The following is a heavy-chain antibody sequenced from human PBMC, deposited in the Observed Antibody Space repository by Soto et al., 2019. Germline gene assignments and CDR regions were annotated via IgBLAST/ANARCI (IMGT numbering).Heavy chain of an antibody. CDR3: GSSASPDAY. J-gene: IGHJ4*02. D-gene: IGHD3-22*01. CDR1: ECVFNSDS. V-gene: IGHV3-48*01. CDR2: INSGSTSV. Sequence: GGSVRQSVVDAECVFNSDSRNRNSQAPGKGLEWISYINSGSTSVFYADSVKGRFTISRDNAKNSLYLQMNSLRAEDTAVYYCGSSASPDAYWGQGTRVTVSS.